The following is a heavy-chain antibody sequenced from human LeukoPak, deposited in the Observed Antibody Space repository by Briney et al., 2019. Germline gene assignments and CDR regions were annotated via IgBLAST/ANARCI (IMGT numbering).Heavy chain of an antibody. D-gene: IGHD6-19*01. CDR2: INPNSGGT. V-gene: IGHV1-2*02. J-gene: IGHJ4*02. CDR3: ARGTARGSSGWYDY. Sequence: ASVKVSRKASGYTFTGYYMHWVRQAPGQGLEWMGWINPNSGGTNYAQKFQGRVTMTRDTSISTAYMELSSLRSDNTAVYYCARGTARGSSGWYDYWGQGTLVTVSS. CDR1: GYTFTGYY.